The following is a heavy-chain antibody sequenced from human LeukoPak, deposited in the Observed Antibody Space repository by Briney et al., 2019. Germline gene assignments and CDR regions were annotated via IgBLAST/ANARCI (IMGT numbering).Heavy chain of an antibody. D-gene: IGHD1-26*01. CDR3: ATRKVGVVDY. Sequence: PSETLSLTCAVYGGSFSGYFWTWIRQAPGKGLEWVSSISGSGGTTYYADSVKGRFTISRDNSKNTLYLQMNSLRAEDTAVYYCATRKVGVVDYWGQGILVTVSS. CDR2: ISGSGGTT. V-gene: IGHV3-23*01. J-gene: IGHJ4*02. CDR1: GGSFSGYF.